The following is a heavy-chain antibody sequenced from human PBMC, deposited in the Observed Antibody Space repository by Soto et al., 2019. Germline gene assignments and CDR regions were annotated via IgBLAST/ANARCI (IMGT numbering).Heavy chain of an antibody. CDR2: IYYSGST. V-gene: IGHV4-31*03. J-gene: IGHJ4*02. Sequence: QVQLQESGPGLVKPSQTLSLTCTVSGGSISSGGYYWSWIRQHPGKGLEWIGYIYYSGSTYYNPSITSRVTISVDTSKNQFSLKLSSVTAADTAVYYCARGHYGDSSSYFDYWGQGTLVTVSS. D-gene: IGHD4-17*01. CDR1: GGSISSGGYY. CDR3: ARGHYGDSSSYFDY.